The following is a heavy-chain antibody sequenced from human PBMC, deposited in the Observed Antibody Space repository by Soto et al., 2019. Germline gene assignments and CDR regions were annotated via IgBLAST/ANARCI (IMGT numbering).Heavy chain of an antibody. V-gene: IGHV1-69*12. Sequence: QVQLVQSGAEVKKPGSSVKVSCKASGGTFSSYAISWMRQAPGQGLEWMGGIIPIFGTANYAQKFQGRVTITADESASTAYMERSSLRSEDTAVYYCARGGGSRGMRGVIIVGDWFGPWGQGTLVTVSA. CDR3: ARGGGSRGMRGVIIVGDWFGP. J-gene: IGHJ5*02. D-gene: IGHD3-10*01. CDR2: IIPIFGTA. CDR1: GGTFSSYA.